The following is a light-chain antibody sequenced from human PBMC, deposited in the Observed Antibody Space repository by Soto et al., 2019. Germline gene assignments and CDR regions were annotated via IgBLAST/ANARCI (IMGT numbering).Light chain of an antibody. V-gene: IGKV1-39*01. CDR2: AAS. CDR1: QSISNF. Sequence: DIQMTQSPSSLSASVGDRVTITCRASQSISNFLNWYQQKPGKAPKLLIYAASGLQSGVPARFSGSESGTGFTLTISSLQPEDFATYYCQQSYSTPLTFGGGTKVEIK. CDR3: QQSYSTPLT. J-gene: IGKJ4*01.